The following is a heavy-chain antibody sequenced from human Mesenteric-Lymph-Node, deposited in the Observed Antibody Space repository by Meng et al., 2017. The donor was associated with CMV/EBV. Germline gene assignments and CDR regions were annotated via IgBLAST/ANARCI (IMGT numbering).Heavy chain of an antibody. V-gene: IGHV1-69*01. CDR1: GGTLSNYA. D-gene: IGHD3-10*01. Sequence: SGGTLSNYAINRVRQAPGQGPEWMGGFIPMLGSPKYAQTLQDRVSITADQSTSTAYMELSSLTSEDTAVYYCARVLGSGTYYMAMVYWGQVTLVTVSS. J-gene: IGHJ4*02. CDR2: FIPMLGSP. CDR3: ARVLGSGTYYMAMVY.